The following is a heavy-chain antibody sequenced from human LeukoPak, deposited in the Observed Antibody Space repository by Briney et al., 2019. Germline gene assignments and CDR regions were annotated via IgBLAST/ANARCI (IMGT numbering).Heavy chain of an antibody. Sequence: GGSLRLSCAASGFTFSSYAMRWVRQAPGKGLEWVSAISGSGGSTYYADSVKGRFTISRDNSKNTLYLQMNSLRAEDTAVYYCAKVPIRYFDWLLQYYFDYWGQGTLVTVSS. CDR2: ISGSGGST. CDR1: GFTFSSYA. D-gene: IGHD3-9*01. J-gene: IGHJ4*02. V-gene: IGHV3-23*01. CDR3: AKVPIRYFDWLLQYYFDY.